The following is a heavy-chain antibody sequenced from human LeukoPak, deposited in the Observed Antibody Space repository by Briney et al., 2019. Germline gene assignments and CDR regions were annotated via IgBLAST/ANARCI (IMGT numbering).Heavy chain of an antibody. D-gene: IGHD3-9*01. J-gene: IGHJ4*02. CDR3: AKWGDYDVLTGYYVPDY. CDR2: ILGSGGST. Sequence: GSLRLSCAASGFTFSNYAMSWVRQAPGKGLEWVSAILGSGGSTYYADSVKGRFTVSRDNSKSTLYLQLNSLRAEDTALYYCAKWGDYDVLTGYYVPDYWGQGTLVTVSS. V-gene: IGHV3-23*01. CDR1: GFTFSNYA.